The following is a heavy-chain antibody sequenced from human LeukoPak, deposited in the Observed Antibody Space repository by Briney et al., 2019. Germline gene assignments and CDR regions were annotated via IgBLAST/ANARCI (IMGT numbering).Heavy chain of an antibody. CDR3: ARDAGNSGYGCDL. J-gene: IGHJ5*02. CDR1: GFTFSSYA. V-gene: IGHV3-23*01. D-gene: IGHD5-12*01. Sequence: GGSLRLSCAASGFTFSSYALGWVRQAPGKGLEWVSVISGSGANTYYANSVRGRFTISRDNARNSLYLQMNNLRGEDTAIYYCARDAGNSGYGCDLWGQGTLVTVSS. CDR2: ISGSGANT.